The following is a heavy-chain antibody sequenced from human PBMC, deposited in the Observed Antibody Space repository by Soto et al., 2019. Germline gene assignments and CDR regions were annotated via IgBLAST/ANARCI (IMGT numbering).Heavy chain of an antibody. Sequence: GESLKISCKGSGYSFTSYWIGWVRQMPGKGLEWMGIIYPGDSDTRYSPSFQGQVTISADKSISTAYLQWSSLKASDPAMYYCARQEGCSSTSCKGFDYWGQGTLVTVSS. V-gene: IGHV5-51*01. D-gene: IGHD2-2*01. CDR1: GYSFTSYW. CDR2: IYPGDSDT. CDR3: ARQEGCSSTSCKGFDY. J-gene: IGHJ4*02.